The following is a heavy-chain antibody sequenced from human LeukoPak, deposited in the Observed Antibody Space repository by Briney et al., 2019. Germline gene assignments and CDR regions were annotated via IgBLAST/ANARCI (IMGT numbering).Heavy chain of an antibody. CDR2: ISGSGGST. Sequence: GGSLRLSCAASGFTFNSYAMSRVRQAPGKGLEWVSAISGSGGSTYYADSVKGRFTISRDNSKNTLYLQMNSLRAEDTAVYYCAKGWYSSGWYFDYWGQGTLVTVSS. D-gene: IGHD6-19*01. V-gene: IGHV3-23*01. CDR1: GFTFNSYA. J-gene: IGHJ4*02. CDR3: AKGWYSSGWYFDY.